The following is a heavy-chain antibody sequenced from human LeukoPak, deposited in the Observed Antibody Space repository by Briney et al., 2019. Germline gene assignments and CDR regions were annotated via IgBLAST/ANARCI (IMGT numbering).Heavy chain of an antibody. J-gene: IGHJ4*02. Sequence: GRSLRLSCTASGFTFGDYAMSWIRQAPGKGLEWVGFTRSKAYGETADYAASVKGRFTISRDDSKAIAYLQMNSLKTEDTAVYHCTRDRGAYNLYDYWGQGTLVTVSS. V-gene: IGHV3-49*03. CDR2: TRSKAYGETA. CDR3: TRDRGAYNLYDY. D-gene: IGHD1-1*01. CDR1: GFTFGDYA.